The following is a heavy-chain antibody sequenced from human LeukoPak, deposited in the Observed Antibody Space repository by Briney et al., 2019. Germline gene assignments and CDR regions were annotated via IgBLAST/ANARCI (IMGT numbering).Heavy chain of an antibody. CDR1: GGSVTTHY. CDR3: ARGTLAYYFES. Sequence: SETLSLTCTVSGGSVTTHYWSWIRQSPGKGLEWIGYVYYTESANYNPSLKSRATISVDTSRNQFSLQLSYVTAADTAVYYCARGTLAYYFESWGQGTLATVSS. V-gene: IGHV4-59*02. CDR2: VYYTESA. D-gene: IGHD3-3*02. J-gene: IGHJ4*02.